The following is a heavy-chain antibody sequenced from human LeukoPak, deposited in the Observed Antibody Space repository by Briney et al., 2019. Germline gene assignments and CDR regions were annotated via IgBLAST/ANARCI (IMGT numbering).Heavy chain of an antibody. Sequence: GESLKISCKGSGYSFPSYWIGWERQMPGKGLEWMGIIYPGDSDTRYSPPFEGNVTISADKYIRTAYLQWSSLKPSDTAMYDWVTGRYCSSTSCYFDYWGQGTLVTVSS. CDR1: GYSFPSYW. CDR2: IYPGDSDT. J-gene: IGHJ4*02. D-gene: IGHD2-2*01. CDR3: VTGRYCSSTSCYFDY. V-gene: IGHV5-51*01.